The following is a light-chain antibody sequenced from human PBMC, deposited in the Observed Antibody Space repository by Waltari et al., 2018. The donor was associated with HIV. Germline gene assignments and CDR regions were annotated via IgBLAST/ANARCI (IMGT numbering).Light chain of an antibody. CDR3: QTYDSTLNGYV. CDR2: GKR. Sequence: QSVLTQPPSVSGAPGQKITISCTGNSSNIGTGYDVHWYQQHPGSAPNVVIQGKRNRPSGVPDRFSAYKSCTSASLTITGLQAEDEADYYCQTYDSTLNGYVFGTGTKVTVL. J-gene: IGLJ1*01. V-gene: IGLV1-40*01. CDR1: SSNIGTGYD.